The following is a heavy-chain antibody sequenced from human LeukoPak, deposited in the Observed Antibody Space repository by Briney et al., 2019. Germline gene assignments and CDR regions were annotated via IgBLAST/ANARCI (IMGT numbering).Heavy chain of an antibody. D-gene: IGHD6-19*01. CDR1: GFPFNNHG. CDR2: IIGGAGST. Sequence: GGSLRLSCAASGFPFNNHGMSWVRQAPGKGLEWVSGIIGGAGSTYYADSVKGRFTISGDNSKNTLFLQMNSLRAEDTAVYYCAKDTSSGWPNWFDPWGQGTLVTVSS. CDR3: AKDTSSGWPNWFDP. J-gene: IGHJ5*02. V-gene: IGHV3-23*01.